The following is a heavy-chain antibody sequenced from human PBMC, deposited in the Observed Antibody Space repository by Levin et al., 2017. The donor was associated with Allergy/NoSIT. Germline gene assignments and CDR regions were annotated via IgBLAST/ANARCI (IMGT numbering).Heavy chain of an antibody. V-gene: IGHV3-48*03. J-gene: IGHJ4*02. CDR1: GFTFSSYE. Sequence: PGGSLRLSCAASGFTFSSYEMNWVRQTPGKGLEWVSYVSSSGSSIHYADSVKGRFSISRDNAKNSLYLQMNSLRAEDTAVYYCAREVITVAGHPFDFWGQGTLVTVSS. CDR2: VSSSGSSI. D-gene: IGHD6-19*01. CDR3: AREVITVAGHPFDF.